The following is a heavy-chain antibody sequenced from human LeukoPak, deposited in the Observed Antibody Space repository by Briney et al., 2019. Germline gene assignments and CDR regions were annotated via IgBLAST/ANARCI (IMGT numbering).Heavy chain of an antibody. CDR2: IWYDGSNK. J-gene: IGHJ6*03. CDR1: AFTFSSYG. D-gene: IGHD5-24*01. Sequence: GRSLRLSCAASAFTFSSYGMHWVRQAPGKGLEWVAVIWYDGSNKYYADSVKGRFTISRDNSKNTLYLQMNSLRAEDTAVYYCAKDLYGYNYPYYYYMDVWGKGTTVTVSS. V-gene: IGHV3-33*06. CDR3: AKDLYGYNYPYYYYMDV.